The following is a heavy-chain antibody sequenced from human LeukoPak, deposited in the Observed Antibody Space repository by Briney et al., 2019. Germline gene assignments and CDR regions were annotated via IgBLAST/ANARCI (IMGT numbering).Heavy chain of an antibody. V-gene: IGHV3-23*01. D-gene: IGHD6-19*01. CDR3: ARASSSGWYRYFDY. Sequence: PGGSLRLSCAASGFTFSSYAMSWVRQAPGKGLEWVSTVSGSGGSTYYAYSVEGRFTISRDNSKNTLYLQMNSLRAEDTAVYYCARASSSGWYRYFDYWGQGTLVTVSS. CDR1: GFTFSSYA. J-gene: IGHJ4*02. CDR2: VSGSGGST.